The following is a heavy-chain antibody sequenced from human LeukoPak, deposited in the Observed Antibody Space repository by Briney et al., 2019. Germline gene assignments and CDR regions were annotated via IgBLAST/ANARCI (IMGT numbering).Heavy chain of an antibody. V-gene: IGHV3-53*04. CDR3: ARPSGDGDYGGNDY. J-gene: IGHJ4*02. CDR2: IDSGGST. CDR1: GFTVSSNY. Sequence: GGSLRLSVAASGFTVSSNYMSWVRQAPGRGREWVSVIDSGGSTYYADSVNGRFTTSRNNSKNSLYLQMNSLRAEGTAVYYCARPSGDGDYGGNDYWGQGTLVTVSS. D-gene: IGHD4-23*01.